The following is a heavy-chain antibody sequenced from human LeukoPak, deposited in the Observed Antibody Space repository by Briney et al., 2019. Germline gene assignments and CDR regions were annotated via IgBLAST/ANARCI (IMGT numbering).Heavy chain of an antibody. Sequence: GGSLRLSCAASGFIFSSYSMSWVRQAPGMGLEWVSVITGSGGNTYYADSVKGRFIISKDNSKNTVYLQMSSLRVDDTAVYYCAKAASSSWPSYYYGMDVWGQGTTVTVSS. CDR2: ITGSGGNT. D-gene: IGHD6-13*01. J-gene: IGHJ6*02. CDR1: GFIFSSYS. CDR3: AKAASSSWPSYYYGMDV. V-gene: IGHV3-23*01.